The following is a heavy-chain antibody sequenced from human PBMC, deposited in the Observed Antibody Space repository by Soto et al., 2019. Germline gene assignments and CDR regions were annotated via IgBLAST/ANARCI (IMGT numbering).Heavy chain of an antibody. CDR2: ISDSGVST. J-gene: IGHJ2*01. V-gene: IGHV3-23*01. D-gene: IGHD2-21*01. CDR3: AEDGIRDL. Sequence: KGPEWVSAISDSGVSTYYADSVKGRFTISRDNSKNTLYLQMNSLRAEDTFFFFQAEDGIRDL.